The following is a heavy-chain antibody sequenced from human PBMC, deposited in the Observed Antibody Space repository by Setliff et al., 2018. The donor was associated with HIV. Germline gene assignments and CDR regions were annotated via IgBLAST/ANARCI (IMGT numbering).Heavy chain of an antibody. Sequence: SVKVSCKASGGTFSSYTISWVRQAPGQGLEWMGRIIPILGIANYAQKFQGRATITADKSTSTAYMELSSLRSEDTAVYYCARDSPNYYDSSGSWGQGTLVTVSS. J-gene: IGHJ5*02. D-gene: IGHD3-22*01. CDR2: IIPILGIA. CDR1: GGTFSSYT. V-gene: IGHV1-69*04. CDR3: ARDSPNYYDSSGS.